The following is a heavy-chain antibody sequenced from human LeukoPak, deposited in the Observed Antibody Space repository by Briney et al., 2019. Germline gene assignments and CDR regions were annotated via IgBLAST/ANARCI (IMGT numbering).Heavy chain of an antibody. CDR3: ARAYDYRGYFFYYYMDV. CDR1: GYSISTGYY. J-gene: IGHJ6*03. D-gene: IGHD4/OR15-4a*01. CDR2: IYHSGNT. Sequence: SETLSLTCTVSGYSISTGYYWGWIRQPPGKGLEWIGSIYHSGNTYYNPSLKSRVTISVDTSKNQFSLKLSSVTAADTAVYYCARAYDYRGYFFYYYMDVWGKGTAVTVSS. V-gene: IGHV4-38-2*02.